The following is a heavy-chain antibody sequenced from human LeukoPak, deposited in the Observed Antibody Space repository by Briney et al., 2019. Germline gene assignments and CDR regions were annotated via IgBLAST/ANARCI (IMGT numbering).Heavy chain of an antibody. D-gene: IGHD3-22*01. CDR3: ARDGYYDSSGYHDAFDI. V-gene: IGHV4-61*02. CDR1: GGSISSGSYY. J-gene: IGHJ3*02. Sequence: PSQTLSLTCTVSGGSISSGSYYWSWIRQPAGKGLEWIGRIYTSGSTNYNPSLKSRVTISVDTSENQFSLKLSSVTAADTAVYFCARDGYYDSSGYHDAFDIWGQGTMVTVSS. CDR2: IYTSGST.